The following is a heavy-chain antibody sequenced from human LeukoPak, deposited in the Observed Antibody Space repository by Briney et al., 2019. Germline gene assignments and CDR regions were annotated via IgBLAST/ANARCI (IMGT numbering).Heavy chain of an antibody. D-gene: IGHD4-11*01. CDR3: ARGPISSDYINLFDF. V-gene: IGHV3-48*01. CDR2: ISSSSSTI. J-gene: IGHJ4*02. Sequence: GGSLRLSCAASGFTFSSYSMNWVRQAPGKGLEWVSYISSSSSTIYYADSVKGRFTISRDNAKNSLYLQMNSLRAEDMALYYCARGPISSDYINLFDFWGQGTLVTVSS. CDR1: GFTFSSYS.